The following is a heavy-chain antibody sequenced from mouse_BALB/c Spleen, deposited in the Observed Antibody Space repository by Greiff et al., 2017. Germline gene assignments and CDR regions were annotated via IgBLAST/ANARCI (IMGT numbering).Heavy chain of an antibody. D-gene: IGHD2-4*01. Sequence: EVKVEESGGGLVKPGGSLKLSCAASGFTFSSYTMSWVRQTPEKRLEWVATISSGGSYTYYPDSVKGRFTISRDNAKNTLYLQMSSLKSEDTAMYYCTRASMITTGYYFDYWGQGTTLTVSS. J-gene: IGHJ2*01. CDR1: GFTFSSYT. V-gene: IGHV5-6-4*01. CDR3: TRASMITTGYYFDY. CDR2: ISSGGSYT.